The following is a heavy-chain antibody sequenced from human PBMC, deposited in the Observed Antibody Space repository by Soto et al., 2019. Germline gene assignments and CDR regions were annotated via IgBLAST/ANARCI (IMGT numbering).Heavy chain of an antibody. Sequence: PGGSLRLSCAASGFTFSDYYMSWIRQAPGKGLEWVSYINPTSFYTNYADSVKGRFTISRDNAKKSLYLQMNSLRAEDTAVYYCASALIARDAYYYGMDVWGQGTTVTVSS. V-gene: IGHV3-11*06. J-gene: IGHJ6*02. CDR2: INPTSFYT. CDR3: ASALIARDAYYYGMDV. D-gene: IGHD3-16*02. CDR1: GFTFSDYY.